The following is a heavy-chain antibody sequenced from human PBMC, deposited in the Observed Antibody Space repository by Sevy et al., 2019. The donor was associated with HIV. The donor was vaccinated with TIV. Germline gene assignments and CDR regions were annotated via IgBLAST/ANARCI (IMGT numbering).Heavy chain of an antibody. J-gene: IGHJ3*02. CDR1: GFTFRSYS. CDR3: AGRATADSYEAFDI. V-gene: IGHV3-21*01. CDR2: ISSTSAHK. Sequence: GGSLRLSCAASGFTFRSYSMNWVRQAPGKGLEWVACISSTSAHKYTADSVKGRFSISRDNAENSLFLQMNSLRAEDTAVYYCAGRATADSYEAFDIWGQGTLVTVSS. D-gene: IGHD1-26*01.